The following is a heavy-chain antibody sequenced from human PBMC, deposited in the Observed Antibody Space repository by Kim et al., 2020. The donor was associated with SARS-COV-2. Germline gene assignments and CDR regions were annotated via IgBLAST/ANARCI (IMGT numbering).Heavy chain of an antibody. V-gene: IGHV4-4*02. D-gene: IGHD2-2*01. Sequence: SETLSLTCAVSGGSISSSNWWSWVRQPPGKGLEWIGEIYHSGSTNYNPSLKSRVTISVDKSKNQFSLKLSSVTAADTAVYYCARDKGPYCSSTSCYVYAFEIWGQGTMVTVSS. J-gene: IGHJ3*02. CDR2: IYHSGST. CDR1: GGSISSSNW. CDR3: ARDKGPYCSSTSCYVYAFEI.